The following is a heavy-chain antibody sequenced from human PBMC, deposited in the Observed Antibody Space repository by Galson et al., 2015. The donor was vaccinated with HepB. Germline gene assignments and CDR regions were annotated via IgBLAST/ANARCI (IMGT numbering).Heavy chain of an antibody. D-gene: IGHD7-27*01. Sequence: SLRLSCAASGFTVSSNSMTWVRQAPGKGLEWVSLIYSGDSTYYADSVKGRFTISRDNSKNTLYLQMNSLRAEDTAVYYCARDRVTWEYYYGMDVWGQGTTVTVSS. CDR1: GFTVSSNS. CDR2: IYSGDST. CDR3: ARDRVTWEYYYGMDV. V-gene: IGHV3-53*01. J-gene: IGHJ6*02.